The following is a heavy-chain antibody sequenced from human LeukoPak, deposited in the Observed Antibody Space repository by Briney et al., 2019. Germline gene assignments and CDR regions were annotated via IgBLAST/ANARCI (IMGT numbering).Heavy chain of an antibody. CDR3: ATDFYDST. CDR2: IRSNSDGGTI. J-gene: IGHJ5*02. D-gene: IGHD3-22*01. CDR1: GFTFSSYW. V-gene: IGHV3-15*07. Sequence: GGSLRLSCAASGFTFSSYWMNWVRQAPGKGLEWVGRIRSNSDGGTIDYAAPVKGRFTLSRDDSKDTLYLQMNSLQTEDTAVYYCATDFYDSTWGQGTLVTVSS.